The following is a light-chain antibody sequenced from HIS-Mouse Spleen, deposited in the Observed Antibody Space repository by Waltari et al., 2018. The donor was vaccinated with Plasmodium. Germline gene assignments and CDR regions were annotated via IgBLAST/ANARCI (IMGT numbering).Light chain of an antibody. J-gene: IGLJ1*01. CDR2: QDS. Sequence: SYELTQPPSVSVSPGQTASITCSGDKLGDKYAWWYQQKPGQAPVLVIYQDSNRPSGSPDGFAGSNSGNTATLTISGTQTMDEADYYCQAWDSSTAYVFGTGTKVTVL. V-gene: IGLV3-1*01. CDR3: QAWDSSTAYV. CDR1: KLGDKY.